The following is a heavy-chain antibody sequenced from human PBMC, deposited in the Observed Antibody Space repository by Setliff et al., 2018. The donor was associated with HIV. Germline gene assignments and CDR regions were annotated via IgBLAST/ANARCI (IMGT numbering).Heavy chain of an antibody. CDR3: AKLSHSHDSNGFTVDY. CDR1: GYTFSSYW. CDR2: IQQHGSAI. V-gene: IGHV3-7*02. D-gene: IGHD3-22*01. J-gene: IGHJ4*02. Sequence: GGSLRLSCAASGYTFSSYWMAWVRQCPGKGLEWVANIQQHGSAIHYVASEEGRFTISRDNAKNSLYLQMKSLRAEDTAVYYCAKLSHSHDSNGFTVDYWGRGTLVTVSS.